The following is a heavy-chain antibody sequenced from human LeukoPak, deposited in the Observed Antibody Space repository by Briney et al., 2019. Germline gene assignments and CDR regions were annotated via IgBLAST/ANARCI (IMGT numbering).Heavy chain of an antibody. CDR3: ARAEYVWGSYRPNYFDY. Sequence: TLSLTCTVSGGSISSGDYYWSWIRQPPGKGLEWIGYIYYSGSTYYNLSLKSRVTISVDTSKNQFSLKLSSVTAADTAVYYCARAEYVWGSYRPNYFDYWGQGTLVTVSS. V-gene: IGHV4-30-4*01. CDR1: GGSISSGDYY. D-gene: IGHD3-16*02. J-gene: IGHJ4*02. CDR2: IYYSGST.